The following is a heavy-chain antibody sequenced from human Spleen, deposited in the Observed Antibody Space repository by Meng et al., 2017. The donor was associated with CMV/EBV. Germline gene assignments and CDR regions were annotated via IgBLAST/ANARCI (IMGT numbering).Heavy chain of an antibody. CDR2: ISSNGGST. V-gene: IGHV3-64*02. Sequence: GESLKISCAASGFTFSNYALHWVRQAPGKGLEYVSAISSNGGSTYYADSVKGRFTISRDNSKNTLYLQMGSLRAEDMAVYYCARAYLLAIAVAGTQPLDYWGQGTLVTVSS. J-gene: IGHJ4*02. D-gene: IGHD6-19*01. CDR3: ARAYLLAIAVAGTQPLDY. CDR1: GFTFSNYA.